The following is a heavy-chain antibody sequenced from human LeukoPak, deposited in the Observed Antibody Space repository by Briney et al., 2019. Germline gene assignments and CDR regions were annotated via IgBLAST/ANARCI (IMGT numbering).Heavy chain of an antibody. J-gene: IGHJ3*02. CDR2: ISSSSSTI. CDR1: GFTFSSYS. CDR3: AKGKGFLEWLSLIDAFDI. V-gene: IGHV3-48*01. Sequence: GGSLRLSCAASGFTFSSYSMNWVRQAPGKGLEWVSYISSSSSTIYYADSVKGRFTISRDNSKNTLYLQMNSLRAEDTAVYYCAKGKGFLEWLSLIDAFDIWGQGTMVTVSS. D-gene: IGHD3-3*01.